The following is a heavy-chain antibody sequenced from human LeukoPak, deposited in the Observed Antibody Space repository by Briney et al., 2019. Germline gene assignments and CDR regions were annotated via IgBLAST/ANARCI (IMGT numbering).Heavy chain of an antibody. J-gene: IGHJ2*01. D-gene: IGHD6-13*01. V-gene: IGHV4-59*01. CDR2: KDYSGST. Sequence: SETLSLTCTVSGGSISRYYWSWIRQPPGKGLEWIGYKDYSGSTNYNRSLKSRVTISVGTSKNQFSLKLSSVTAADTAVYYCARVYYSSSYDYWYFDLWGRGTLVTVSS. CDR3: ARVYYSSSYDYWYFDL. CDR1: GGSISRYY.